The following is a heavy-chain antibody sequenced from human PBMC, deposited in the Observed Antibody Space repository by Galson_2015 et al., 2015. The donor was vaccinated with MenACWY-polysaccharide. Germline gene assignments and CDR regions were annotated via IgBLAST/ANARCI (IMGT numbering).Heavy chain of an antibody. D-gene: IGHD2-2*01. J-gene: IGHJ4*02. V-gene: IGHV3-7*03. Sequence: SLRLCCAASGFPFGTYWMTWVRQAPGKGLEWVANMKNGGSEHYFGDSVRGRFTISRANAQNSLYLQMNTLRAEATAVYYCARDLGCYCSRKYCYSPYWGQGTLVTVSS. CDR1: GFPFGTYW. CDR3: ARDLGCYCSRKYCYSPY. CDR2: MKNGGSEH.